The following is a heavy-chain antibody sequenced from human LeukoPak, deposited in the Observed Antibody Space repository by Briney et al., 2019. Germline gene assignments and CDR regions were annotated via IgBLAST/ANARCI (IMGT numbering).Heavy chain of an antibody. J-gene: IGHJ4*02. CDR2: VSYDGTKI. CDR1: GFTFSSYS. Sequence: GGSLRLSCAASGFTFSSYSMPWVRQAPGKGLEWVAVVSYDGTKISYGGSVKGRFTMSRDISKNTLSLQMNSLRPEDTAVYYCARDRIQIWSYVGTFDSWGQGTLVTVSS. CDR3: ARDRIQIWSYVGTFDS. D-gene: IGHD5-18*01. V-gene: IGHV3-30-3*01.